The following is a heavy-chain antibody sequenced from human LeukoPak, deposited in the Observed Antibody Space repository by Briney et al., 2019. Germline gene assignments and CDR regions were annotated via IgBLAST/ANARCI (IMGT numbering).Heavy chain of an antibody. CDR3: ARDLPDYYDSSGPSTYFDY. CDR1: GFTLSNYN. CDR2: ISTSSITK. D-gene: IGHD3-22*01. J-gene: IGHJ4*02. Sequence: GGSLRLSCAASGFTLSNYNMNWVRQAPGKGLEWVSYISTSSITKYYADSVKGRFTISRDNARNSLYLQMNSLRAEDTAVYYCARDLPDYYDSSGPSTYFDYWGQGTLVTVSS. V-gene: IGHV3-48*01.